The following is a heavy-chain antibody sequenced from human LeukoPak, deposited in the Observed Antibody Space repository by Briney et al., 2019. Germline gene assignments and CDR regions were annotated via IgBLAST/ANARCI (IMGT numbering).Heavy chain of an antibody. Sequence: SQTLSLTCTVSGGSISSGSYYWSWIRQPAGKGLEWIGRIYTSGSTNYNPSLISRVTISVATSKNQFSLKLSSVPAAHTAVSYCARERIFGVVTLDYWGQGPLVTVSS. D-gene: IGHD3-3*01. CDR3: ARERIFGVVTLDY. V-gene: IGHV4-61*02. CDR2: IYTSGST. CDR1: GGSISSGSYY. J-gene: IGHJ4*02.